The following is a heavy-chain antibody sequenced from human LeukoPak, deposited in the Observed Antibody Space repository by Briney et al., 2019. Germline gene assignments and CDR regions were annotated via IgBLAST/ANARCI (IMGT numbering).Heavy chain of an antibody. V-gene: IGHV3-23*01. Sequence: GGALRLSFLASGFPFRCYAMSWGRQAPAKGVGWVSAISGSGGSTYYADSVKGRFTISKDNSKNTLYLQMNSLRAEDTAVYYCAKLHWNDRFDYWGQGTLVTVSS. CDR3: AKLHWNDRFDY. J-gene: IGHJ4*02. CDR1: GFPFRCYA. D-gene: IGHD1-1*01. CDR2: ISGSGGST.